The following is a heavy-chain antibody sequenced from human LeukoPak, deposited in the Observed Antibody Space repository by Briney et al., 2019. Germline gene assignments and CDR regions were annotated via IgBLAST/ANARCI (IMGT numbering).Heavy chain of an antibody. CDR3: ARDVVVPAEDDAFDI. V-gene: IGHV4-34*01. Sequence: SGTLSLTCAVYGGSFSGYYWSWIRQPPGKGLEWIGEINHSGSTNYNPSLQSRVTISVDTSKNQFSLKLSSVTAADTAVYYCARDVVVPAEDDAFDIWGQGTMVTVSS. CDR1: GGSFSGYY. J-gene: IGHJ3*02. CDR2: INHSGST. D-gene: IGHD2-2*01.